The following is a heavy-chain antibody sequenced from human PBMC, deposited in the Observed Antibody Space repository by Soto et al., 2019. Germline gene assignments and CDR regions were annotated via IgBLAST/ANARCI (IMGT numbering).Heavy chain of an antibody. Sequence: PSETLSLTCTVSGGSISSSSYYWGWIRQPPGQGLEWIGSIFYSGSTYYNPSLKSRVTISVDTSKNQFSLKLSSVTAADTAVYYCARHLTYCSAGSCYSDFPYYGMDVWGQGTTVT. CDR3: ARHLTYCSAGSCYSDFPYYGMDV. CDR1: GGSISSSSYY. V-gene: IGHV4-39*01. CDR2: IFYSGST. J-gene: IGHJ6*02. D-gene: IGHD2-15*01.